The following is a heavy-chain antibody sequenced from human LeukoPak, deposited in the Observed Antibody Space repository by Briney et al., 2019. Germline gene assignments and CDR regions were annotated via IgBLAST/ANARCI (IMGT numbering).Heavy chain of an antibody. CDR1: GYTFTSYY. J-gene: IGHJ4*02. V-gene: IGHV1-46*01. Sequence: ASVKVSCKASGYTFTSYYMHWVRQAPGQGLEWMGIINPSGGRTSYAQKFQGRVTMTRDTSTSTAYMELSSLRSEDTAVYYCARDFHCSSTSCYNFDYWGQGTLVTVSS. CDR3: ARDFHCSSTSCYNFDY. CDR2: INPSGGRT. D-gene: IGHD2-2*02.